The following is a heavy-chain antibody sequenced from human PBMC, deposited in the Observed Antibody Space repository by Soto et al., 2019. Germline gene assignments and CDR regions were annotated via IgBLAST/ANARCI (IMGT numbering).Heavy chain of an antibody. V-gene: IGHV1-69*13. CDR1: GCTFSSYA. Sequence: ASVKVSCKASGCTFSSYAISWVRQAPGQGLEWMGGIIPIFGTANYAQKFQGRVTITADESTSTAYMELSSLRSEDTAVYYCARGWYSSSSSKYYYYGMDVWGQGTTVTVSS. CDR2: IIPIFGTA. CDR3: ARGWYSSSSSKYYYYGMDV. D-gene: IGHD6-6*01. J-gene: IGHJ6*02.